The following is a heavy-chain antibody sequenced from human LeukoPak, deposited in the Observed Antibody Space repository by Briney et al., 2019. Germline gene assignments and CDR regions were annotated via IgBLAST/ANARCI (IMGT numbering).Heavy chain of an antibody. CDR3: ARRNGYPFFDS. V-gene: IGHV4-39*01. CDR1: GGSVSSSRYY. Sequence: PSETLSLTCTVSGGSVSSSRYYWGWIRQPPGQGLERIGSIYYSGSTYNNPSLKSRVTISIDTSKNQFSLKVSSVTAADTAVYYCARRNGYPFFDSWGQGTLVTVSS. J-gene: IGHJ4*02. D-gene: IGHD5-18*01. CDR2: IYYSGST.